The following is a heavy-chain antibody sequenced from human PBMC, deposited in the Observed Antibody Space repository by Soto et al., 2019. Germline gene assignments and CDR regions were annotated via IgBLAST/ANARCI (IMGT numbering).Heavy chain of an antibody. CDR2: VSTSGRST. J-gene: IGHJ4*02. CDR3: VKKAHGLDGVAFDY. V-gene: IGHV3-64D*06. Sequence: GALILLSEASGFRFWESTIYWVRQVPGKGLEAISAVSTSGRSTYYADSVKDRFTISRDNSKNTLFLQMGSLRPEDTAIYYSVKKAHGLDGVAFDYWGQGTQVTVSS. D-gene: IGHD2-15*01. CDR1: GFRFWEST.